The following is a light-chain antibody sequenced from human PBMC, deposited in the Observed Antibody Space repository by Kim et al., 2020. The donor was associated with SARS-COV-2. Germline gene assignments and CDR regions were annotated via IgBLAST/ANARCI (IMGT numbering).Light chain of an antibody. CDR3: QVWDSSSDPL. CDR2: YDS. J-gene: IGLJ2*01. V-gene: IGLV3-21*04. CDR1: NIGSKS. Sequence: SYELTQPPSVSVAPGKTARITCGGNNIGSKSVHWYQQKPGQAPVLVIYYDSDRPSGIPERFSASNSGNTATLTISRVEAGDEADYYCQVWDSSSDPLFGGGTQLTVL.